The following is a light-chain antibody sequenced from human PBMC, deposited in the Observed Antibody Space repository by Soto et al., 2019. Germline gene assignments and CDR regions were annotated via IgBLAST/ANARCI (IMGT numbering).Light chain of an antibody. J-gene: IGKJ1*01. CDR3: QQYNKWPPWT. CDR2: GAS. V-gene: IGKV3-15*01. Sequence: EIVLTQSPGTLSLSPGERATLSCRASQSVSSSYLAWYQQKPGQAPRLLIYGASTRATGVPDRFSGSGSGTEFTLTISSLQSEDFAVYHCQQYNKWPPWTFGQGTKVDI. CDR1: QSVSSSY.